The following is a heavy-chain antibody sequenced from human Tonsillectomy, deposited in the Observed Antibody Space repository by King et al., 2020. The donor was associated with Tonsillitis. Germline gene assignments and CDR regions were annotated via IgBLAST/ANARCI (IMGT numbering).Heavy chain of an antibody. V-gene: IGHV3-21*01. CDR3: ARDRSPNYGDAPFDY. D-gene: IGHD4-17*01. J-gene: IGHJ4*02. CDR1: GFTFSTYS. CDR2: IGSRRHFI. Sequence: DVQLVESGGGLVEPGGSLRLSCAASGFTFSTYSMNWVRQAPGKGLEWVSSIGSRRHFIYYAESFKGRFTISRDNAKNSLYLQMNSLRVEDTAVYYCARDRSPNYGDAPFDYWGQGALVTVSS.